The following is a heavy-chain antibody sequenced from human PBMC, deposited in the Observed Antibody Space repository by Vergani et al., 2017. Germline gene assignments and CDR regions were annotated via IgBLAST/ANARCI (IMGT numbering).Heavy chain of an antibody. CDR3: ARGALWWLRQIDS. Sequence: QVQLQESGPGLLKPSQTLSLTCSVAGDSISSGNYYWTWIRQPPGKGLEWIGYIYDSGDTKYNPSLKSRVTMSLDTSKNQFSLNLYSVTAADTAVYYCARGALWWLRQIDSWGQGTLVTVSS. CDR1: GDSISSGNYY. D-gene: IGHD2-21*01. CDR2: IYDSGDT. J-gene: IGHJ4*02. V-gene: IGHV4-61*01.